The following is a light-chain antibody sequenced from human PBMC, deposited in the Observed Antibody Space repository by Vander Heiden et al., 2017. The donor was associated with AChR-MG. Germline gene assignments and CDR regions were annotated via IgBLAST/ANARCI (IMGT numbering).Light chain of an antibody. CDR2: SAS. CDR1: QTINTN. Sequence: DIHMTQSPSSLSASLGDRVTITCRASQTINTNLNWYRRKPGEPPQLLIYSASNLHSGVPPRFSGRGSGTEFTLTISSLQPEDFGTYYCQHSYNTPWTFGQGTKVEVK. V-gene: IGKV1-39*01. J-gene: IGKJ1*01. CDR3: QHSYNTPWT.